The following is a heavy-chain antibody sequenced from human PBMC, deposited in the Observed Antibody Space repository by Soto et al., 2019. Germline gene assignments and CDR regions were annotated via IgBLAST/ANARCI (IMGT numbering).Heavy chain of an antibody. CDR1: GWSFSGYY. D-gene: IGHD5-18*01. CDR3: GRGGDTAMATGY. CDR2: INHSGST. J-gene: IGHJ4*02. V-gene: IGHV4-34*01. Sequence: SETLSLTCAVYGWSFSGYYWSWIRQPPGKGLEWIGEINHSGSTNYNPSLKSRVTISVDTSKNQFSLKLSSVTAADTAVYYCGRGGDTAMATGYWGQGTLVTVSS.